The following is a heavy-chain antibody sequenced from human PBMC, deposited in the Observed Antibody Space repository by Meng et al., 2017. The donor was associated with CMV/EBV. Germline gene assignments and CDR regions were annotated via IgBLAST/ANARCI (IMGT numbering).Heavy chain of an antibody. V-gene: IGHV3-53*01. CDR1: SGSLSGYF. CDR3: ARPSEGDYYGMDV. CDR2: IYSGGST. J-gene: IGHJ6*02. D-gene: IGHD2-2*01. Sequence: LSLTGAVYSGSLSGYFWSWIRQAPGKGLEWVSVIYSGGSTYYADSVKGRFTISRDNSKNTLYLQMNSLRDEDTAVYYCARPSEGDYYGMDVWGQGTTVTVSS.